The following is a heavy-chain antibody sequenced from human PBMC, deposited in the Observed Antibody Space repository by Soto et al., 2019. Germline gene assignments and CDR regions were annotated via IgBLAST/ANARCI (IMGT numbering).Heavy chain of an antibody. Sequence: QVQLVQSGAEVKKPGSSVKVSCKASGGTFSSYTISWVRQAPGQGLEWMGRIIPILGIANYAQKFQGRVTITADKSTSTAYMELSSLRSEDTAVYYCAREGTIFGVVIQTRTVNWFDPWGQGTPVTVSS. CDR2: IIPILGIA. CDR3: AREGTIFGVVIQTRTVNWFDP. CDR1: GGTFSSYT. J-gene: IGHJ5*02. V-gene: IGHV1-69*08. D-gene: IGHD3-3*01.